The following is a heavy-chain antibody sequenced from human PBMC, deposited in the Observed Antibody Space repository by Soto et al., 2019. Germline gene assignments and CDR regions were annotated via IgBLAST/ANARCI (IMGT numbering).Heavy chain of an antibody. Sequence: ASVKVSCKASGYTFTGYYMHWVRQAPGQGLEWMGWINPNSGGTNYAQKFQGRVTMTRDTSISTAYMELSRLRSDDTAVYYCARAAWELLGYYFDYWGQVTLVTVSS. D-gene: IGHD1-26*01. V-gene: IGHV1-2*02. CDR2: INPNSGGT. J-gene: IGHJ4*02. CDR3: ARAAWELLGYYFDY. CDR1: GYTFTGYY.